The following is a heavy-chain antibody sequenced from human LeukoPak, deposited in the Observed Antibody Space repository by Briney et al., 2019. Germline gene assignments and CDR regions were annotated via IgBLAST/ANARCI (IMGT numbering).Heavy chain of an antibody. V-gene: IGHV4-4*07. CDR1: GGSISSYY. CDR3: ARAYCSGGSCPFDY. J-gene: IGHJ4*02. CDR2: IYTSGST. Sequence: PSETLSLTCTVSGGSISSYYWSWVRQPAGKGLEWIGRIYTSGSTNYNPSLKSRVTMSVDTSKNQFSLKLSSVTAADTAVYYCARAYCSGGSCPFDYWGQGTLVTVSS. D-gene: IGHD2-15*01.